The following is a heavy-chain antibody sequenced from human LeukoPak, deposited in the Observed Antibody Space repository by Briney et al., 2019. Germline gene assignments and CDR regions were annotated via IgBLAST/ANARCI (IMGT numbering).Heavy chain of an antibody. CDR2: INHSGST. V-gene: IGHV4-34*01. CDR1: AGSFSGYY. D-gene: IGHD5-12*01. Sequence: SETLSLTCAVYAGSFSGYYWSWIRQPPGKGLEWIGEINHSGSTNYNPSLKSRVTISVDTSKNQFSLKLSSVTAADTAVYYCARGAKYSGYDSGDFDYWGQGTLVTVSS. J-gene: IGHJ4*02. CDR3: ARGAKYSGYDSGDFDY.